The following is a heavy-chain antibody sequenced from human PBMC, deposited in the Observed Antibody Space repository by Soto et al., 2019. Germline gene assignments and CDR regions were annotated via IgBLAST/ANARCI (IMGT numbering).Heavy chain of an antibody. CDR2: IDHSGST. CDR3: ARAPKPITMIRKQPYYFDY. J-gene: IGHJ4*01. CDR1: GVSFSGYY. D-gene: IGHD3-10*01. V-gene: IGHV4-34*01. Sequence: PSETLSLTXAISGVSFSGYYWSWIRQPPGKGLEWIGEIDHSGSTKYNPSLKSRVTISVDTSKRQFSLNLRSVTAADTAVYYCARAPKPITMIRKQPYYFDYWGHGTLVTVSS.